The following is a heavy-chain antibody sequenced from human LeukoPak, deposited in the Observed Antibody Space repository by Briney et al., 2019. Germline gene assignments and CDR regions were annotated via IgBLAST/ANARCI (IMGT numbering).Heavy chain of an antibody. V-gene: IGHV3-7*02. CDR1: GFTCTNYW. D-gene: IGHD3-10*01. CDR2: IKQDGGEK. CDR3: ARKAYCMDV. Sequence: GGSLRLSCAASGFTCTNYWMSWVRQAPGKGLEWMANIKQDGGEKYYVDYVKGRFTICRDDAKNSLYLQMNSLRAEDTAFYSCARKAYCMDVWGKGYTVTVIS. J-gene: IGHJ6*04.